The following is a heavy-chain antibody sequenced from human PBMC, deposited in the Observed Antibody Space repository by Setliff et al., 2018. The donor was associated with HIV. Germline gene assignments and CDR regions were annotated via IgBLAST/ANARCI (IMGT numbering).Heavy chain of an antibody. J-gene: IGHJ4*02. CDR3: ARKGYFDF. Sequence: ASVKVSCKASGYTFTDYSIHWVRQAPGQSLEWMGWISGANGNTKFSQKFQDRVTFSRDISSGTAYMGLSSLRSEDTAVYYCARKGYFDFWGQGTQVTVSS. CDR2: ISGANGNT. V-gene: IGHV1-3*01. CDR1: GYTFTDYS.